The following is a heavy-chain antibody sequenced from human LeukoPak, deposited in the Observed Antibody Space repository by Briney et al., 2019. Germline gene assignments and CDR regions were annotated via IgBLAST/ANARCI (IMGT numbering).Heavy chain of an antibody. CDR1: GGSFSGYY. Sequence: PSETLSLTCAVYGGSFSGYYWSWIRQPPVKGLEWIGEINHSGSANYNPSLKSRVTISVDTSKNQFSLKLSSVTAADTAVYYCARGSPSFGYYDSSGYYLGYYYYMDVWGKGTTATVSS. V-gene: IGHV4-34*01. CDR3: ARGSPSFGYYDSSGYYLGYYYYMDV. J-gene: IGHJ6*03. D-gene: IGHD3-22*01. CDR2: INHSGSA.